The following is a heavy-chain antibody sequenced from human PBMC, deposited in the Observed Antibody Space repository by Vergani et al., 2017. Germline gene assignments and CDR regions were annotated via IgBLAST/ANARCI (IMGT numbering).Heavy chain of an antibody. V-gene: IGHV4-39*07. D-gene: IGHD3-22*01. CDR3: ARGLLLSSGYYRDY. J-gene: IGHJ4*02. CDR2: INHSGST. CDR1: GGSISSSSYY. Sequence: QLQLQESGPGLVKPSETLSLTCTVSGGSISSSSYYWSWIRQPPGKGLEWIGEINHSGSTNYNPSLKSRVTISVDTSKNQFSLKLSSVTAADTAVYYCARGLLLSSGYYRDYWGQGTLVTVSS.